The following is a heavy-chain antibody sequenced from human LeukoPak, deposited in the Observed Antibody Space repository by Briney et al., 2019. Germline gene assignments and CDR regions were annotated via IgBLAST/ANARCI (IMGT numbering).Heavy chain of an antibody. Sequence: SETLSLTCTVSGGSISGFYWSWIRQPPGKALEWIGYIYYSGSTNYNPSLKSRVTISVDTSKNQFSLKLSSVTAADTAVYYCAGHHPRNTVDFWGQGTLVTVSS. J-gene: IGHJ4*02. CDR1: GGSISGFY. CDR2: IYYSGST. D-gene: IGHD2/OR15-2a*01. CDR3: AGHHPRNTVDF. V-gene: IGHV4-59*08.